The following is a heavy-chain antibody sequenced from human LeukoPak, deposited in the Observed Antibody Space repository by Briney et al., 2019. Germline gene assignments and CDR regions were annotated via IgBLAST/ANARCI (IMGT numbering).Heavy chain of an antibody. D-gene: IGHD1-7*01. CDR3: AKDFAGTTNY. CDR2: IRYDGSNK. J-gene: IGHJ4*02. Sequence: PGGSLRLSCAASGFTFSSYGMHWVRQAPGKGLEWVSFIRYDGSNKYYADSVKGRFTISRDNSKNTLYLQMSSLRAEDTTVYYCAKDFAGTTNYWGQGILVTVSS. CDR1: GFTFSSYG. V-gene: IGHV3-30*02.